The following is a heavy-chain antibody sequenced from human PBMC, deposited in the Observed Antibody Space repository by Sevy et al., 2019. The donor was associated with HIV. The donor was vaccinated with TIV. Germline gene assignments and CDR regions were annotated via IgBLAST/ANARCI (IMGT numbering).Heavy chain of an antibody. D-gene: IGHD2-2*01. Sequence: ASVKVSCKASGGTFNSFAIIWVRQAPGQGLDWMGGIIPPFGTTNYAQNFQGRVTITADDSTTTGYMEMSSLRYDDTAVYYCARDRGFSSTSEYGMDVWGQGTTVTVSS. V-gene: IGHV1-69*13. CDR3: ARDRGFSSTSEYGMDV. J-gene: IGHJ6*02. CDR2: IIPPFGTT. CDR1: GGTFNSFA.